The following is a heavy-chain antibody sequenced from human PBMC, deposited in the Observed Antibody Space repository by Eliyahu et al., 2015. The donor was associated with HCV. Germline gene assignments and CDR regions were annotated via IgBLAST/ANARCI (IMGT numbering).Heavy chain of an antibody. D-gene: IGHD6-19*01. V-gene: IGHV3-48*01. J-gene: IGHJ4*02. CDR3: ARGAYISGWYYDY. CDR2: ISSSSSTI. Sequence: EVQLVESGGGLVQPGGSLRLSCAASGFTFGSCSMNWVRQAPGKGLEWISYISSSSSTIYYADSVKGRFTISRDNAKNSLYLQMNSLRAEDTAVYYCARGAYISGWYYDYWGQGTLVTVSS. CDR1: GFTFGSCS.